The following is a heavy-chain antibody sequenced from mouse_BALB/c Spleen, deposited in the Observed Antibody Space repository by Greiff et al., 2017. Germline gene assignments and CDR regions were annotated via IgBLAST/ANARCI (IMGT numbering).Heavy chain of an antibody. CDR3: ARRAYYGNYD. V-gene: IGHV3-6*02. Sequence: EVQLQQSGPGLVKPSQSLSLTCSVTGYSITSGYYWNWIRQFPGNKLEWMGYISYDGSNNYNPSLKNRISITRDTSKNQFFLKLNSVTTEDTATYYCARRAYYGNYDWGQGTLVTVSA. J-gene: IGHJ3*01. CDR2: ISYDGSN. CDR1: GYSITSGYY. D-gene: IGHD2-10*01.